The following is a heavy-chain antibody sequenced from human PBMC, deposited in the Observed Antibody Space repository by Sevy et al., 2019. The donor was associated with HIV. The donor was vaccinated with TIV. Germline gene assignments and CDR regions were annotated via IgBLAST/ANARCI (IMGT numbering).Heavy chain of an antibody. J-gene: IGHJ4*02. CDR2: FDPEDDET. CDR1: GYTLTGFS. CDR3: ARDRGGSGDFDY. D-gene: IGHD3-10*01. Sequence: ASVKVSCKVSGYTLTGFSMHWVRQAPGKGLEWMATFDPEDDETIYAQKFQGRVTMTEDTSTDTAYMELSSLRSEDTAVYYCARDRGGSGDFDYWGQGTLVTVSS. V-gene: IGHV1-24*01.